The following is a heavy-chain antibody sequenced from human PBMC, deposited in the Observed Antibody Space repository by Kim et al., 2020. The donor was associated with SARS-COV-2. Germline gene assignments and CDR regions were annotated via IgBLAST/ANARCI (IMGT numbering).Heavy chain of an antibody. CDR3: ARDFDNWNYDY. CDR2: ISSSGSNI. CDR1: GFTFSDYN. J-gene: IGHJ4*02. V-gene: IGHV3-11*04. D-gene: IGHD1-7*01. Sequence: GGSLRLSCAASGFTFSDYNMSWIRQAPGKGLEWVSYISSSGSNIYYADSVKGRFTISRDNAKNSLYLQMNSLRAEDTAVYYCARDFDNWNYDYWGQGTLVTVSS.